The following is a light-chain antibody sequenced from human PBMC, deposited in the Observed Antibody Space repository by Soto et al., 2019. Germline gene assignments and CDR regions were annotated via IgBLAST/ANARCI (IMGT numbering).Light chain of an antibody. V-gene: IGKV3-20*01. CDR1: QSVISTY. CDR2: DAS. CDR3: QQYETSPPMYT. Sequence: EIGLTQSPGTLSLSPGERATLSCRTSQSVISTYLAWYQQKPGQAPRLFIYDASRRATGIPDRFSGSGSGTDFTLTISRLEPEDFAVYYCQQYETSPPMYTFGQGTKLEIK. J-gene: IGKJ2*01.